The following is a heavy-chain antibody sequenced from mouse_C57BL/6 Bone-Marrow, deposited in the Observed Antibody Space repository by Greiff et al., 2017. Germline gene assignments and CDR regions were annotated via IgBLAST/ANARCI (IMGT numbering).Heavy chain of an antibody. CDR1: GYTFTSYW. CDR3: ARSFYYDGSSPWFAY. D-gene: IGHD1-1*01. Sequence: QVQLQQPGAELVMPGASVKLSCKASGYTFTSYWMHWVKQRPGQGLEWIGEIDPSDSYTNYNQKFKGKSTLTVDKSSSTAYMQLSSLTSEDSAVYYCARSFYYDGSSPWFAYWGQGTLVTVSA. CDR2: IDPSDSYT. V-gene: IGHV1-69*01. J-gene: IGHJ3*01.